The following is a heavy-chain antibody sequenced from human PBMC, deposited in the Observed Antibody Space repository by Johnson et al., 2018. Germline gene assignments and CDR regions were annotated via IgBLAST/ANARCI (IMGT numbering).Heavy chain of an antibody. D-gene: IGHD1-7*01. CDR2: INPGNGNT. Sequence: QVQLVQSGAEVKKPGASVKVSCKASGYTFTTYALHWVRQAPGQRLEWMGWINPGNGNTKYSEKFQGRVTITNDTSASTAHMELSSLTSEDTAVYYCARARHGNYLFDYWGQGALVTVSS. V-gene: IGHV1-3*01. CDR1: GYTFTTYA. J-gene: IGHJ4*02. CDR3: ARARHGNYLFDY.